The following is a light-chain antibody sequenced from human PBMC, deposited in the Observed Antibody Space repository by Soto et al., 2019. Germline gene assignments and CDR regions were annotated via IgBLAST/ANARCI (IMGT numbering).Light chain of an antibody. CDR1: RTISSW. J-gene: IGKJ2*01. CDR3: HTYNSNSLHT. Sequence: DIQMTQSPSTLSGSVGDRVTITCRASRTISSWLAWYQQKPGKAPKLLTYKASTLKSGVPSRFSGSGSGTEISLTISNLEPDDFATYYCHTYNSNSLHTFGHGTKLKIK. V-gene: IGKV1-5*03. CDR2: KAS.